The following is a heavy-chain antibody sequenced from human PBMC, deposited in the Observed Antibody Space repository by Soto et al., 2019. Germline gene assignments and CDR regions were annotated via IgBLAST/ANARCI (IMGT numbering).Heavy chain of an antibody. Sequence: PSETLSLTCTVSGGSISSYYWSWIRQPAGKGLEWIGRIYTSGSTNYNPSLKSRVTMSVDTSKNQFSLKLSSVTAADTAVYYCAGEDFWSGYYTAYFDYWGQGTLVTVSS. D-gene: IGHD3-3*01. CDR3: AGEDFWSGYYTAYFDY. J-gene: IGHJ4*02. V-gene: IGHV4-4*07. CDR2: IYTSGST. CDR1: GGSISSYY.